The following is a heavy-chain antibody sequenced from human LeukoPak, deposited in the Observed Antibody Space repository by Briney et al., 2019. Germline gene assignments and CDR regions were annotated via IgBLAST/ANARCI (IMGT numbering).Heavy chain of an antibody. V-gene: IGHV4-31*03. CDR2: IYYSGST. Sequence: SQTLSLTCTVSGGSISSGGYYWSWIRQHPGKGLEWIGYIYYSGSTYYNPSLKSRVTISVDTSKNQFSLKLSSVTAADTAVYYCARDGTHYYYYYGMDVWGQGTTVTVSS. CDR1: GGSISSGGYY. D-gene: IGHD1-14*01. J-gene: IGHJ6*02. CDR3: ARDGTHYYYYYGMDV.